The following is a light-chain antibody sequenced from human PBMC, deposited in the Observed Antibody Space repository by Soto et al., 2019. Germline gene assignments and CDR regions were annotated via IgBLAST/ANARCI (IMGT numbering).Light chain of an antibody. J-gene: IGLJ1*01. CDR3: CSYAGSSTFYV. V-gene: IGLV2-23*01. CDR2: EGS. Sequence: QSVLTQPASVSRSPGQSITISCTGTSSNVGSYNLVSWYQQHPGKAPKLMFYEGSKRPSGVSNRFSGSKSGNTASLTISGLQAEDEADYYCCSYAGSSTFYVFGTGTRSPS. CDR1: SSNVGSYNL.